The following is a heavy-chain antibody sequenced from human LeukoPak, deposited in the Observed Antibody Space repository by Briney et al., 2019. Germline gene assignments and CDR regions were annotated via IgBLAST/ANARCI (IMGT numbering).Heavy chain of an antibody. CDR1: GFTFSSYW. D-gene: IGHD1-26*01. Sequence: GGSLRLSCAASGFTFSSYWMSWVRQAPGKGLEWVANIKQDGSEKYYVDSVKGRFTISRDNAKNSLYLQMNSLRAEDTAVYYCARDRRAWGSSYGYFDYWGQGTLVTVSS. V-gene: IGHV3-7*01. CDR3: ARDRRAWGSSYGYFDY. CDR2: IKQDGSEK. J-gene: IGHJ4*02.